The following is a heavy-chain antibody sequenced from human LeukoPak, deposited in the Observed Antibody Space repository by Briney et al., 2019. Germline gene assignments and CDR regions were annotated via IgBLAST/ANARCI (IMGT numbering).Heavy chain of an antibody. D-gene: IGHD3-16*01. CDR1: GFTFSNYW. J-gene: IGHJ4*02. V-gene: IGHV3-74*01. CDR2: INSDGGNT. Sequence: GGSLRLSCAASGFTFSNYWMHWVRQTPGKGLVWVSRINSDGGNTNYADSVKGRFTLSRDNAKNTLYLQINSLKVEDTALYYCVRGGSSVSFDYWGQGTLVAVSS. CDR3: VRGGSSVSFDY.